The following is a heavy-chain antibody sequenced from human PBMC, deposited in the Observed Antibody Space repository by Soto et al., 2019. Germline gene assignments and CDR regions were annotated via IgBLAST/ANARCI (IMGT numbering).Heavy chain of an antibody. V-gene: IGHV3-9*01. J-gene: IGHJ4*02. CDR3: AKVGTIFGVVTIHYFDY. CDR2: ISWNSGSI. Sequence: ALRLSCAASGFTFDDYAMHWVRQAPGKGLEWVSGISWNSGSIGYADSVKGRFTISRDNAKNSLYLQMNSLRAEDTALYYCAKVGTIFGVVTIHYFDYWGQGTLVTVS. D-gene: IGHD3-3*01. CDR1: GFTFDDYA.